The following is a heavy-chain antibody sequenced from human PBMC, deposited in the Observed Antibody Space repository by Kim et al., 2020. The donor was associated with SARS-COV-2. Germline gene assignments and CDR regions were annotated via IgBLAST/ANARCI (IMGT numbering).Heavy chain of an antibody. V-gene: IGHV3-30*18. J-gene: IGHJ4*02. CDR2: ISYDGSNK. CDR3: AKEVDFWSGYGFDY. CDR1: GFTFSSYG. Sequence: GGSLRLSCAASGFTFSSYGMHWVRQAPGKGLEWVAVISYDGSNKYYADSVKGRFTISRDNSKNTLYLQMNSLRDEDTAVYYCAKEVDFWSGYGFDYWGQG. D-gene: IGHD3-3*01.